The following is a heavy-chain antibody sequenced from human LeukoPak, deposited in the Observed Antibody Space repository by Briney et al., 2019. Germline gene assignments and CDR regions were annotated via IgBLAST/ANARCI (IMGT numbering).Heavy chain of an antibody. CDR1: GFTFSDYY. CDR2: ISSSGSTI. Sequence: PGGSLRLSCAASGFTFSDYYMSWIRQAPGKGLEWVSYISSSGSTIYYADSVKGRFTISRDNDKSSLYLQMNSLRGEDTAVYFCARVGGSWELILWGQGTLVTVS. J-gene: IGHJ4*02. CDR3: ARVGGSWELIL. V-gene: IGHV3-11*04. D-gene: IGHD2-15*01.